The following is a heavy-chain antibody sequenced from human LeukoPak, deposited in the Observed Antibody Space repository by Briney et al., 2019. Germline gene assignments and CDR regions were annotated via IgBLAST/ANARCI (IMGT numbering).Heavy chain of an antibody. CDR2: ISGSGGST. CDR3: AKVRSGPIAAAFDY. D-gene: IGHD6-13*01. Sequence: GGSLRLSCAASGFPFSSYAMSWVRQAPGKGLEWVSAISGSGGSTYYADSVKGRFTISRDNSKNTLYLQMNSLRAEDTAVYYCAKVRSGPIAAAFDYWGQGTLVTVSS. CDR1: GFPFSSYA. V-gene: IGHV3-23*01. J-gene: IGHJ4*02.